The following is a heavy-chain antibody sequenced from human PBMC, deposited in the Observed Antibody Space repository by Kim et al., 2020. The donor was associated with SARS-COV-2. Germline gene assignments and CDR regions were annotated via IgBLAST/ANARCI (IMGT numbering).Heavy chain of an antibody. CDR3: ARHFEYSGSYPYFDY. CDR1: GGSISSSSYY. V-gene: IGHV4-39*01. J-gene: IGHJ4*02. D-gene: IGHD1-26*01. CDR2: IYYSGST. Sequence: SETLSLTCTVSGGSISSSSYYWGWIRQPPGKGLEWIGSIYYSGSTYYNPSLKSRVTISVDTSKNQFSLKLSSVTAADTAVYYCARHFEYSGSYPYFDYWGQGTLVTVSS.